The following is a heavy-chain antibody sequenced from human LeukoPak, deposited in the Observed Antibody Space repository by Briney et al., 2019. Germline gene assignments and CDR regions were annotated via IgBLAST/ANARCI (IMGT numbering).Heavy chain of an antibody. CDR1: GGSFSGYY. CDR3: ARGGRNYGSGKYYYYGMDV. CDR2: INHSGST. Sequence: SETLSLTCAVYGGSFSGYYWSWIRQPPGKGLEWIGEINHSGSTNYNPSLKSRVTISVDTSKNQFSLKLSSVTAADTAVYYCARGGRNYGSGKYYYYGMDVRGQGTTVTVSS. V-gene: IGHV4-34*01. J-gene: IGHJ6*02. D-gene: IGHD3-10*01.